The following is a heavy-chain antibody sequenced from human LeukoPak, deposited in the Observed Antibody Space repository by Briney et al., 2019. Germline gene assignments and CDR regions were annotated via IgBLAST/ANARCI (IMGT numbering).Heavy chain of an antibody. D-gene: IGHD4-17*01. J-gene: IGHJ4*02. CDR2: ISPSDGKT. Sequence: PGGSLRLSCAASGFTFSKYAMSWVRQAPGKGLEWVSAISPSDGKTFYADSVKGRFTISRDNSKNTLSLQMNSVRAEDTARYYCAKDSSVPYGITDWGQGTLVTVSS. CDR3: AKDSSVPYGITD. V-gene: IGHV3-23*01. CDR1: GFTFSKYA.